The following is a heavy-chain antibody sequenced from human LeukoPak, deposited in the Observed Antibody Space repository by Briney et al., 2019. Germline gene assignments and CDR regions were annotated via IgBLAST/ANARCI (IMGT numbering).Heavy chain of an antibody. CDR1: GGTFSSYA. D-gene: IGHD3-22*01. CDR2: IIPIFGTA. V-gene: IGHV1-69*13. J-gene: IGHJ4*02. Sequence: ASVKVSCKASGGTFSSYAISWVRQAPGQGLEWMGGIIPIFGTANYAQKFQGRVTITADESTSTAYMELSSLRSEDTAVYYCASTTRAYYYDSSGYYPFDYWGQGTLVTVSS. CDR3: ASTTRAYYYDSSGYYPFDY.